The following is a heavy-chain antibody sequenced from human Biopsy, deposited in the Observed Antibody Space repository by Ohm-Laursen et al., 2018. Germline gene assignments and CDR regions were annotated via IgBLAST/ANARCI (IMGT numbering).Heavy chain of an antibody. D-gene: IGHD3/OR15-3a*01. V-gene: IGHV1-2*02. J-gene: IGHJ4*02. CDR2: IYPNNGAT. CDR1: ADSFVGYD. Sequence: GATVKISCKTPADSFVGYDIHWVRQAPGQGLEWMGSIYPNNGATKNAQKFQGRVTMTRDTSINTAFMELKSLRSDDTAVYYCARDLVDWTVPSWGQGTLVIVSS. CDR3: ARDLVDWTVPS.